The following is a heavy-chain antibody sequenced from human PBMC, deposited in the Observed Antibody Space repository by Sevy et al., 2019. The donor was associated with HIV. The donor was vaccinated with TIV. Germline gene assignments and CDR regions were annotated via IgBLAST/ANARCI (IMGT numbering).Heavy chain of an antibody. D-gene: IGHD3-3*01. V-gene: IGHV4-39*01. CDR2: IYYSGST. Sequence: SETLSLTCTVSGGSISSSSYYWGWIRQPPGKGLEWIGSIYYSGSTYYNPSLKSRVTISVDTSKNQFSLKLSSVTAADTAVYYCARGTIFGVVIHSRSSFFDIWGQGTMVTVS. CDR3: ARGTIFGVVIHSRSSFFDI. CDR1: GGSISSSSYY. J-gene: IGHJ3*02.